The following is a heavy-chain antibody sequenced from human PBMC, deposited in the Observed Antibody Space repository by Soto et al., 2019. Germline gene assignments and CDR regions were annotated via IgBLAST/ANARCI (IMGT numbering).Heavy chain of an antibody. V-gene: IGHV4-34*01. CDR1: GGSFSGYY. Sequence: TSETLSLTCAVYGGSFSGYYWSWIRQPPGKGLEWIGEINHSGSTNYNPSLKSRVTISVDTSKNQFSLKLSSVTAADTAVYYCARGYCSGGSCYLYYYYGMDVWGQGTTVTAP. CDR3: ARGYCSGGSCYLYYYYGMDV. D-gene: IGHD2-15*01. J-gene: IGHJ6*02. CDR2: INHSGST.